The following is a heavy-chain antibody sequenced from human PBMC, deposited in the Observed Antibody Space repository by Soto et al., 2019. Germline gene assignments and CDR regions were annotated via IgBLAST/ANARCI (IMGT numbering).Heavy chain of an antibody. CDR1: GGSISSSSYY. D-gene: IGHD3-9*01. V-gene: IGHV4-39*01. CDR3: ARAYYDILTGYPDAFDI. J-gene: IGHJ3*02. CDR2: IYYSGST. Sequence: QLQLQESGPGLVKPSETLSLTCTVSGGSISSSSYYWGWIRQPPGKGLEWIGSIYYSGSTYYNPSLKSRVTISVDTSKNQFSLKLSSVTAADTAVYYCARAYYDILTGYPDAFDIWGQGTMVTVSS.